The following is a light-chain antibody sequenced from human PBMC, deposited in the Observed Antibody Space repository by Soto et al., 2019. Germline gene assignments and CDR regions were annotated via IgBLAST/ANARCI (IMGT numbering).Light chain of an antibody. CDR2: GAS. CDR3: QPYGSSLGVT. J-gene: IGKJ4*01. V-gene: IGKV3-20*01. CDR1: QSVSSSY. Sequence: VLTQSPGTLSLYPGVTATRSFRASQSVSSSYLAWYQQKPGQAPRLLIYGASSRATGIPDRFSGSGSGTDFTLTISRLEAEDFAVYYCQPYGSSLGVTSGGGT.